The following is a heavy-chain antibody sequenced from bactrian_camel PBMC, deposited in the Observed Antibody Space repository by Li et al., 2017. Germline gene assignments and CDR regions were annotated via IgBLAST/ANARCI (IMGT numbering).Heavy chain of an antibody. J-gene: IGHJ6*01. CDR2: ICPDSSS. Sequence: EVQLVESGGGLVQSGRSLTLSCVASGLPFSHYDMGWVRQAPGKGLEWVSGICPDSSSFYADPVKGRFTTSRDNAKNTVYLQMNSLKPEDTAVYYCVRGYCSGGYCASFGYWGQGTQVTVS. D-gene: IGHD2*01. V-gene: IGHV3S10*01. CDR3: VRGYCSGGYCASFGY. CDR1: GLPFSHYD.